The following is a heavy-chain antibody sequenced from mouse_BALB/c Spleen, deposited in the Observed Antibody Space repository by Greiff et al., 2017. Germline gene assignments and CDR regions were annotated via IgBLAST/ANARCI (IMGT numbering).Heavy chain of an antibody. J-gene: IGHJ4*01. D-gene: IGHD2-14*01. CDR1: GYTFSSYW. CDR3: ARAYYRYPYAMDY. CDR2: ILPGSGST. V-gene: IGHV1-9*01. Sequence: VQLQESGAELMKPGASVKISCKATGYTFSSYWIEWVKQRPGHGLEWIGEILPGSGSTNYNEKFKGKATFTADTSSNTAYMQLSSLTSEDSAVYYCARAYYRYPYAMDYWGQGTSVTVSS.